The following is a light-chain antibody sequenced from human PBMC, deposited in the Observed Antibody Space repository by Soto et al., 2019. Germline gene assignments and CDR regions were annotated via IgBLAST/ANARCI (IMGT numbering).Light chain of an antibody. CDR2: DTN. Sequence: QAVVTQEPSLTVYPGGTVTLTCGSSTGAVTTDHFPYWFQQKPGQAPRTLIYDTNNKYSWTPARFSGSLLGDKAALTLSGAQPEDEADYYCLLTYSGARVFGGGTKLTVL. V-gene: IGLV7-46*01. J-gene: IGLJ3*02. CDR1: TGAVTTDHF. CDR3: LLTYSGARV.